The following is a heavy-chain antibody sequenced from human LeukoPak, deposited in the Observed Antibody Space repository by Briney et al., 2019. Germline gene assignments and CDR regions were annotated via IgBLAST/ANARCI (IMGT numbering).Heavy chain of an antibody. J-gene: IGHJ1*01. Sequence: ASVKVSCKASGGTFSSYGISWVRQATGQGLEWMGWMNPNSGNTGYAQKFQGRVTMTRNTSISTAYMELSSLRSEDTAVYYCARVRAVAGRAEYFQHWGQGTLVTVSS. CDR3: ARVRAVAGRAEYFQH. CDR2: MNPNSGNT. V-gene: IGHV1-8*02. CDR1: GGTFSSYG. D-gene: IGHD6-19*01.